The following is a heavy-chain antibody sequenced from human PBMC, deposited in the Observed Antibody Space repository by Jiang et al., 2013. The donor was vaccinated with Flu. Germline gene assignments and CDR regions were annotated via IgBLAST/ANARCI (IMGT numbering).Heavy chain of an antibody. CDR2: LYYSGST. D-gene: IGHD5/OR15-5a*01. J-gene: IGHJ6*02. Sequence: GSGLVKPSETLSLTCTVSGVSISNSDYYWAWVRQPPGKGLDWIGSLYYSGSTDYNPSLKSRVTISVDTSKNQFSLELNSVTAADTAVYYCARGDIVSAELGYYYYGLDVWGQGTTVSVSS. CDR3: ARGDIVSAELGYYYYGLDV. V-gene: IGHV4-39*07. CDR1: GVSISNSDYY.